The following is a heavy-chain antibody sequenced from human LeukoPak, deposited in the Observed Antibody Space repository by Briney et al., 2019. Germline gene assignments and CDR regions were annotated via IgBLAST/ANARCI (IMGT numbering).Heavy chain of an antibody. D-gene: IGHD3-10*01. Sequence: GASVKVSCKASGGTFSSYTISWVRQAPGQGLEWMGRIIPILGIANYAQKFQGRVTITTDESTSTAYMELSCLRSEDTAVYYCARDGLYYGSGSYHAPFDYWGQGTLVTVSS. CDR3: ARDGLYYGSGSYHAPFDY. CDR1: GGTFSSYT. CDR2: IIPILGIA. J-gene: IGHJ4*02. V-gene: IGHV1-69*16.